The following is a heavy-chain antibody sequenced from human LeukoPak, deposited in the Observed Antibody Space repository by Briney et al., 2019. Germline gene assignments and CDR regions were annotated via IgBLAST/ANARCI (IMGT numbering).Heavy chain of an antibody. CDR3: AKDGGYCSSTSCSGGDFDY. CDR1: GFTFSSYA. CDR2: ISGSGGST. D-gene: IGHD2-2*01. J-gene: IGHJ4*02. Sequence: PGASLRLSCAASGFTFSSYAMSWVRQAPGKGLEWVSAISGSGGSTYYADSVKGRFTISRDNSKNTLYLQMNSLRAEDTAVYYCAKDGGYCSSTSCSGGDFDYWGQGTLVTVSS. V-gene: IGHV3-23*01.